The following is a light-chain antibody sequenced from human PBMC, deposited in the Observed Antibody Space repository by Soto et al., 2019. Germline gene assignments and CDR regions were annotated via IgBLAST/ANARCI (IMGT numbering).Light chain of an antibody. CDR2: DAS. CDR3: KQRSIWPLS. V-gene: IGKV3-11*01. CDR1: QGIGTY. Sequence: EIVLTQSPATLSLSPGDRATLSCRASQGIGTYLVWYQQKPGQAPRLLIYDASNRATGIPARFSGRGSGTDFTLTISSLEPEDFAVYYCKQRSIWPLSFGGGTKVEI. J-gene: IGKJ4*01.